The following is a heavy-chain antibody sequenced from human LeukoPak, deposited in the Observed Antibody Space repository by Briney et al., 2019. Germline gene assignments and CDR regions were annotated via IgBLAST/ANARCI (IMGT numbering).Heavy chain of an antibody. V-gene: IGHV4-59*01. D-gene: IGHD2-8*02. CDR2: IYYSGST. J-gene: IGHJ4*02. Sequence: SETLSLTCTVSGGPISSYYWSWIRQPPGKGLEWIGYIYYSGSTNYNPSLKSRVTISVDTSKNQFSLKLSSVTAADTAVYYCARLVDRYPDYWGQGTLVTVSS. CDR1: GGPISSYY. CDR3: ARLVDRYPDY.